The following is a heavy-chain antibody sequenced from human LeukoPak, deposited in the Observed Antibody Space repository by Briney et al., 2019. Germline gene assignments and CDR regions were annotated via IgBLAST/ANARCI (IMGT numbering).Heavy chain of an antibody. J-gene: IGHJ4*02. CDR1: GFTFSTYA. Sequence: GGSLRLSCAASGFTFSTYAMSWVRQAPGKGLEWVSCIFSRSESILYADSVKGRFTVSRDNSKNTLFLQMNSLRAEDTAVYYCAKDGGLWVSAHWGDSWGRGTLVTVSS. CDR3: AKDGGLWVSAHWGDS. CDR2: IFSRSESI. V-gene: IGHV3-23*01. D-gene: IGHD7-27*01.